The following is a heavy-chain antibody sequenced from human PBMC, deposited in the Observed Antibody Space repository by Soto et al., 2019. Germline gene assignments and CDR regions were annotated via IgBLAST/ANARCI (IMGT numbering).Heavy chain of an antibody. V-gene: IGHV3-23*01. CDR3: AKERIGRGADY. CDR1: GFTFSNYA. J-gene: IGHJ4*02. CDR2: ISVGGGNT. Sequence: EVQMLEAGGGLVQPGGSLRLSCAASGFTFSNYAMSWVRQTPGKGLEWVSTISVGGGNTYYPDSVQGRFTISRDNSKDTVYLQMNSLLAEDTAVYYCAKERIGRGADYWGQGALVTVTS. D-gene: IGHD1-26*01.